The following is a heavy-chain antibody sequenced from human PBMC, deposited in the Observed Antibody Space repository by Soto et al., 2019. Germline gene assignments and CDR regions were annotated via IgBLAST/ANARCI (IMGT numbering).Heavy chain of an antibody. CDR3: AHFGGAYSGFD. Sequence: QAQLQEAGPGLVKPSETLSLTCTGSSGSISDFYWSWIRQPPGKGLEYIGHFSYTVSPNYNPSLSSRVTVSLDTSNNPFSLILRSVTAADTAVYYWAHFGGAYSGFDWGPGVLVTVSS. D-gene: IGHD3-16*01. J-gene: IGHJ1*01. CDR2: FSYTVSP. CDR1: SGSISDFY. V-gene: IGHV4-59*01.